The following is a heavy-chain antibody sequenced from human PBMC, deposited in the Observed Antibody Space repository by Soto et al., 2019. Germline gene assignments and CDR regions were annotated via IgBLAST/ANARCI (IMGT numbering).Heavy chain of an antibody. V-gene: IGHV3-30-3*01. CDR2: ISYDGSNK. Sequence: GGSLRLSCAASGFTFSSYAMHWVRQAPGKGLEWVAVISYDGSNKYYADSVKGRFTISRDNSKNTLYLQMNSLRAEDTAVYYCARGPTELGYFDYWGQGTLVTVSS. J-gene: IGHJ4*02. CDR3: ARGPTELGYFDY. CDR1: GFTFSSYA. D-gene: IGHD1-7*01.